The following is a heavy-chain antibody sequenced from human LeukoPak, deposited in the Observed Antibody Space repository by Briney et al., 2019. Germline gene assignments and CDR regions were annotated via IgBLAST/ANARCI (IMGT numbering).Heavy chain of an antibody. CDR1: GFAFSDHY. CDR3: VGSSGPTFDY. D-gene: IGHD6-19*01. CDR2: TRNKANSYTT. J-gene: IGHJ4*02. V-gene: IGHV3-72*01. Sequence: GGSLRLSCAASGFAFSDHYMDWVRQAPGKGLEWVGRTRNKANSYTTEYAASVKGRFTISRDDSKNSLYLQMNSLKTEDTAVYYCVGSSGPTFDYWGQGTLVTVSS.